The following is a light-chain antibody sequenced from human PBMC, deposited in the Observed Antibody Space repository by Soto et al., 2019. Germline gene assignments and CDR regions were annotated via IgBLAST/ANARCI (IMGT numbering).Light chain of an antibody. CDR1: QDXGXR. CDR2: AAS. J-gene: IGKJ1*01. Sequence: DIQMTQSPSSASASVGDRITITCLAIQDXGXRLAWFQQKPGKAPQYLIQAASILQSGVPSRFSGSGSGTEFILTINNLQPEDFASYFCLQVYSFPRTFGLGTKVDIK. V-gene: IGKV1-12*01. CDR3: LQVYSFPRT.